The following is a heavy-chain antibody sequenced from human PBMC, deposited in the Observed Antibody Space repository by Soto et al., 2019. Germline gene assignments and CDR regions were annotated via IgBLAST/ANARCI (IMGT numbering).Heavy chain of an antibody. CDR3: ARDPAARTDGQYNWFDP. Sequence: QVQLVQSGAEVKKPGSSVKVSCKASGGTFSSYAISWVRQAPGQGLEWMGGIIPIFGTANYAQKFQGRVTITADESTSTAYMELSSLRSEDTAVYYCARDPAARTDGQYNWFDPWGQGTLVTVSS. D-gene: IGHD6-6*01. CDR2: IIPIFGTA. CDR1: GGTFSSYA. V-gene: IGHV1-69*01. J-gene: IGHJ5*02.